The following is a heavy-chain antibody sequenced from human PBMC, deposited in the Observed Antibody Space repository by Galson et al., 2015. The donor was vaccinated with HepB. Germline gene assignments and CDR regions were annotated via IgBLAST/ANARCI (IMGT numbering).Heavy chain of an antibody. V-gene: IGHV5-51*01. Sequence: QSGAEVKKPGESLKISCKGSGYSFTSYWIGWVRQMPGKGLEWMGIIYPGDSDTRYSPSFQGQVTISADKSISTAYLQWSSLKASDTAMYYCARQYYDFWSGYYKDRDSRAAFDIWGQGTMVTVSS. J-gene: IGHJ3*02. CDR2: IYPGDSDT. D-gene: IGHD3-3*01. CDR3: ARQYYDFWSGYYKDRDSRAAFDI. CDR1: GYSFTSYW.